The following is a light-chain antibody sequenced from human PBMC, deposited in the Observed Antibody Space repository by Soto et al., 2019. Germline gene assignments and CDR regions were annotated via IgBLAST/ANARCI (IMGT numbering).Light chain of an antibody. J-gene: IGKJ2*01. V-gene: IGKV3-15*01. CDR2: GES. CDR3: QQYNSWPPGDT. Sequence: EIVMTQSPATLSVSPGERATLSCRASQSVSSTLAWYQQKPGQAPRLLIYGESTRATGIPAMFSGSLLGTVSTLTKSILQSEDFAVYYCQQYNSWPPGDTFGQGTKLEIK. CDR1: QSVSST.